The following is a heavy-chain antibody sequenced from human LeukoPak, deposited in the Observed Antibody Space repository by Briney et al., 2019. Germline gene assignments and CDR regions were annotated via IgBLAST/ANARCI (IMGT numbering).Heavy chain of an antibody. CDR2: INLGGGST. CDR3: ARTLGGYCSSTSCRTSNWFDP. J-gene: IGHJ5*02. Sequence: ASVKVSCKASGYTFTSYYTHWVRQAPGQGLEWMGIINLGGGSTSYAQKFQGRVTMTRDTSTSTVYMELSSLRSEDTAVYYCARTLGGYCSSTSCRTSNWFDPWGQGTLVTVSS. CDR1: GYTFTSYY. D-gene: IGHD2-2*01. V-gene: IGHV1-46*01.